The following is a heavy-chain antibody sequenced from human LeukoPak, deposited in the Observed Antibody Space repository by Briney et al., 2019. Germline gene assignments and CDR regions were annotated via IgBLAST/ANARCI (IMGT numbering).Heavy chain of an antibody. CDR3: ARNLKCSGGSCYFDY. D-gene: IGHD2-15*01. CDR1: GFTFSSYS. J-gene: IGHJ4*02. CDR2: ISSSSSTI. Sequence: GGSLRLSCAASGFTFSSYSMNWVRQAPGKGLEWVSYISSSSSTIYYADSVKGRFTISRDNAKNSLYLQMNSLRAEDTAVYYCARNLKCSGGSCYFDYWGQGTLVTVSS. V-gene: IGHV3-48*01.